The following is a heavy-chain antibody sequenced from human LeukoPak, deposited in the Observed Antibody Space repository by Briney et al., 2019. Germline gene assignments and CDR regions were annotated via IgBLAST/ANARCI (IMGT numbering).Heavy chain of an antibody. CDR1: GFTFSSYG. D-gene: IGHD5-12*01. CDR3: AKAGGYDIRSYGMDV. CDR2: IRYDGSNK. J-gene: IGHJ6*02. V-gene: IGHV3-30*02. Sequence: PGGSLRLSCAASGFTFSSYGMHWVRPAPGKGLEWVAFIRYDGSNKYYADSVKGRFTISRDNSKNTLYLQMNSLRAEDTAVYYCAKAGGYDIRSYGMDVWGQGTTVTVSS.